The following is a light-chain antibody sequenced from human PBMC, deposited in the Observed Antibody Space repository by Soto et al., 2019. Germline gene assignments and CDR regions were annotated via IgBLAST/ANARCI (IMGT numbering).Light chain of an antibody. V-gene: IGKV3-11*01. CDR2: DAS. CDR1: QSVSSY. J-gene: IGKJ5*01. CDR3: QQRSNWHPIT. Sequence: EIGLTQSPATLSLSPGDRATLSCWASQSVSSYLAWYQQKPGQAPRLLIYDASNRATGIPARFSGSGSSTDFTLTISSLQPADFAAYYCQQRSNWHPITFGQGTRLEIK.